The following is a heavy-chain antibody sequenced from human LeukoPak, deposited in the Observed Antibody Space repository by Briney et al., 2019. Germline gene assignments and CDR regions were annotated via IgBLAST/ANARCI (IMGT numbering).Heavy chain of an antibody. CDR1: GNIFTGYW. CDR3: VRVRVGASASDYHFYYMDV. J-gene: IGHJ6*03. V-gene: IGHV5-51*01. Sequence: GESLKISCKGSGNIFTGYWIGWVRQMPGKGLEWMGIIYPGDSDTRYSPYFQGQVTISADKSISTAYLQWSSLKASDTAVYYCVRVRVGASASDYHFYYMDVWGKGTTVTISS. CDR2: IYPGDSDT. D-gene: IGHD1-26*01.